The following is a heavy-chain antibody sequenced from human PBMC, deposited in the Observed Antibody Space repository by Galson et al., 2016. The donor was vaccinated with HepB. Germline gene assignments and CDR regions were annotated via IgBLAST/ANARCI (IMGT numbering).Heavy chain of an antibody. CDR3: AKVPSMVRGS. D-gene: IGHD3-10*01. V-gene: IGHV3-30*18. CDR1: GFSFSTYA. J-gene: IGHJ3*01. CDR2: ISYDGSYS. Sequence: SLRLSCAASGFSFSTYAMHWVRQAPGKGLEWVALISYDGSYSSYADSVKGRFTISRDNSKKTLYLQMNSLRAEDTAVYYCAKVPSMVRGSWGQGTMVTVSS.